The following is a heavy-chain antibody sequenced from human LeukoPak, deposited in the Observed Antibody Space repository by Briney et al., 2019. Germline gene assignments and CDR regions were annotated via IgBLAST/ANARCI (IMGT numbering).Heavy chain of an antibody. CDR2: ISYDGSNK. CDR1: GFTFSSYA. Sequence: GGSLRLSCAASGFTFSSYAMHWVRQAPGKGLEWVAVISYDGSNKYYADSVKGRFTISGDNSKNTLYLQMNSLRAEDTAVYYCARGATLEGAFDIWGQGTMVTVSS. CDR3: ARGATLEGAFDI. J-gene: IGHJ3*02. V-gene: IGHV3-30*04.